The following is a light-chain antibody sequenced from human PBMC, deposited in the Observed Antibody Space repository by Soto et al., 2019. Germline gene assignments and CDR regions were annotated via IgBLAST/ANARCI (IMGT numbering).Light chain of an antibody. CDR3: QQYYSFPPT. CDR1: QGISSY. J-gene: IGKJ1*01. V-gene: IGKV1-8*01. CDR2: AAS. Sequence: IQMTQSPSSFSASTGDRVTITCRASQGISSYLAWYQQKPGKVPKLLIYAASTLQSGVPSRFSGSGSGTDFTLTISCLQSEDFATYYCQQYYSFPPTFGQGTKVDIK.